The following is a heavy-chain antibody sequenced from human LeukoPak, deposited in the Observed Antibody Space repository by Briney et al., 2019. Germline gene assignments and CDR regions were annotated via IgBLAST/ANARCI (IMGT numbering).Heavy chain of an antibody. CDR3: ARGRIVVVTAIPHFDI. V-gene: IGHV4-39*07. Sequence: PSETLSLTCTVSGDSISSSSSYWGWIRQPPGEGLEWIGSIYYSGSTNYNPSLKSRVTISVDTSKNQFSLKLSSVTAADTAVYYCARGRIVVVTAIPHFDIWGQGTMVTVSS. D-gene: IGHD2-21*02. J-gene: IGHJ3*02. CDR2: IYYSGST. CDR1: GDSISSSSSY.